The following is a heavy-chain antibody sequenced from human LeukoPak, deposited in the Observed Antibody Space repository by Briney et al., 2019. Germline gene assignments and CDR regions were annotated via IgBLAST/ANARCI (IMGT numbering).Heavy chain of an antibody. Sequence: GGSLRLSCAASGFTFSSYAMHWVRQAPGKGLEWVAVISYDGSDKYYAASVKGRFTISRDNSKNTLYLQMNGLRVEDTAVYYCAKKYNTGLDPWGQGTLVTVSS. D-gene: IGHD1-14*01. CDR1: GFTFSSYA. J-gene: IGHJ5*02. V-gene: IGHV3-30*04. CDR2: ISYDGSDK. CDR3: AKKYNTGLDP.